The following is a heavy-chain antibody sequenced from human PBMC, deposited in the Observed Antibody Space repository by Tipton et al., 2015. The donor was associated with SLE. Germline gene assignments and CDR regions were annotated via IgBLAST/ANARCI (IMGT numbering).Heavy chain of an antibody. CDR1: GFTFSYYE. Sequence: SLRLSCAASGFTFSYYEMNWVRQSPGKGLEWVAYISGSGDTIHYLDSVKGRFTISRDNAKSSLYLQMNSLRPEDTAVYYCARDMYDYWGQGTLVTVSS. J-gene: IGHJ4*02. CDR3: ARDMYDY. CDR2: ISGSGDTI. V-gene: IGHV3-48*03. D-gene: IGHD2-8*01.